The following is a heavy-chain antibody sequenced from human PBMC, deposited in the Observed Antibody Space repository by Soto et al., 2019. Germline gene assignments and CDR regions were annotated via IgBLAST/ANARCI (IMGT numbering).Heavy chain of an antibody. J-gene: IGHJ6*02. V-gene: IGHV1-8*01. Sequence: QVQLVQSGAEVKKPGASVKVSCKASGYTFTSYDIHWVRQATGQGLEWMGWMNVNTGYTDSAQRFRGRVTLTKTTSTTTADLESSSLTSEDTAVYYCVGYREYYYGMDVWGQGTTVTVSS. CDR3: VGYREYYYGMDV. D-gene: IGHD3-10*01. CDR1: GYTFTSYD. CDR2: MNVNTGYT.